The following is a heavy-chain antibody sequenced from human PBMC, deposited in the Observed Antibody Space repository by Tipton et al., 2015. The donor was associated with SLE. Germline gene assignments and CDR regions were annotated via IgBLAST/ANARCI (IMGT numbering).Heavy chain of an antibody. V-gene: IGHV1-69*05. CDR1: GGTFSSYA. D-gene: IGHD6-6*01. J-gene: IGHJ4*02. Sequence: QLVQSGPEVKKPGSSVKVSCKASGGTFSSYAISWGRQAPGQGLEWMGGIIPIFGTANYAQRFQGRVTITTDESTSTAYMELSSLRSEDTAVYYCASGGRSSSFPFDYWGQGTLVTVSS. CDR3: ASGGRSSSFPFDY. CDR2: IIPIFGTA.